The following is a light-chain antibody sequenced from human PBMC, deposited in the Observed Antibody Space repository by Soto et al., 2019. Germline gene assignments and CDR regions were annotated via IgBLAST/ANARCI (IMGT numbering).Light chain of an antibody. Sequence: DLQMTQSPSSLSASVGDRVTITCQASQDISNYLNWYQQKPGKAPKLLIYDASNLETGVPSRFSGSGSGTEFTFTISSLQPEDIATYYCQQYDNRPLTFGGGTKVEIK. J-gene: IGKJ4*01. CDR1: QDISNY. V-gene: IGKV1-33*01. CDR3: QQYDNRPLT. CDR2: DAS.